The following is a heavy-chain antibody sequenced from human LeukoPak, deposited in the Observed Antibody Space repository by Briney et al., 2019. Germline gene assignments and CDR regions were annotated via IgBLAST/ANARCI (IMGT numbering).Heavy chain of an antibody. CDR3: ARVGLGVTKFFDY. J-gene: IGHJ4*02. D-gene: IGHD4-17*01. V-gene: IGHV3-48*03. CDR1: GFTFSSYE. Sequence: GGSLRLSCAASGFTFSSYEMNWVRQAPGKGLEWVSYISSSGSTIYYADSVKGRFTISRDNAKNSLYLQMNSLRAEDTAVYYCARVGLGVTKFFDYWGQGTLVTVSS. CDR2: ISSSGSTI.